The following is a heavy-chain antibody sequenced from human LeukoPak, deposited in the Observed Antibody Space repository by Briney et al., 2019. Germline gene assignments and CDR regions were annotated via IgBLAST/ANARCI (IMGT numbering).Heavy chain of an antibody. CDR1: GFTFSSYA. Sequence: PGGSLRLSCAASGFTFSSYAMHCVRQAPGKGLEWVAVISYDGSNKYYADSVKGRFTISRDNSKNTLYLQMNSLRAEDTAVYYCARSMGYCSGGSCFPYYGMDVWGQGTTVTVSS. CDR3: ARSMGYCSGGSCFPYYGMDV. D-gene: IGHD2-15*01. J-gene: IGHJ6*02. V-gene: IGHV3-30-3*01. CDR2: ISYDGSNK.